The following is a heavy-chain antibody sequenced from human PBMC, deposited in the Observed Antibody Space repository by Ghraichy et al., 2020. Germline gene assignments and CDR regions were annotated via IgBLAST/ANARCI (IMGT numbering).Heavy chain of an antibody. Sequence: SQTLSLTWTVSGGSISSYYWSWIRQPPGKGLEWIGYIYYSGSTNYNPSLKSRVTISVDTSKNHFSLKLSSVTAADTAVYFCARDKGYYGMDVWGQGTTVTVSS. V-gene: IGHV4-59*01. J-gene: IGHJ6*02. CDR2: IYYSGST. CDR1: GGSISSYY. CDR3: ARDKGYYGMDV.